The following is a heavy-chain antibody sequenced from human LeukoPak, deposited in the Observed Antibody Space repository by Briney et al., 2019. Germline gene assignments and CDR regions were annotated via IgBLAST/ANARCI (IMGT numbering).Heavy chain of an antibody. Sequence: SETLSLTCTVSGGSISSGDYYWRWIRQPQGKGLEWIAYMYYSGSTYYNPSLKSRVTMSADTSKNQLSLKLSSVTAADTAVYYCARPYYYDSRIDPWGQGILVTVSS. J-gene: IGHJ5*02. CDR3: ARPYYYDSRIDP. CDR1: GGSISSGDYY. D-gene: IGHD3-22*01. CDR2: MYYSGST. V-gene: IGHV4-30-4*01.